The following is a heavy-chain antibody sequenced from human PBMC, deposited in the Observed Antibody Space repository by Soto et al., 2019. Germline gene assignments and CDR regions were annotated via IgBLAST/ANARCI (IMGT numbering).Heavy chain of an antibody. CDR3: AKDGVVVVPAAMSVPLYNWFDP. D-gene: IGHD2-2*01. J-gene: IGHJ5*02. Sequence: EVQLLESGGGLVQPGGSLRLSCAASGFTFSSYAMSWVRQAPGKGLEWVSAISGSGGSTYYADSVKGRFTISRDNSKNTLYLQMNSLRAEDTAVYYCAKDGVVVVPAAMSVPLYNWFDPWGQGILVTVSS. CDR2: ISGSGGST. V-gene: IGHV3-23*01. CDR1: GFTFSSYA.